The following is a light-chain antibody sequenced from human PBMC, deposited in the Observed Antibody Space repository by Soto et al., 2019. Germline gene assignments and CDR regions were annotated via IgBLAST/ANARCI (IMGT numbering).Light chain of an antibody. Sequence: EIVLTQSPGTLSLSPGERATLSCRASQSVSSSYLAWYQQKPGQAPRPLIYGASSRATGIPDRFSGSGSGTDFTLTISRLEPEDFAMYYCQQYCSSPYTFGQGTQLEIK. CDR1: QSVSSSY. CDR3: QQYCSSPYT. V-gene: IGKV3-20*01. CDR2: GAS. J-gene: IGKJ2*01.